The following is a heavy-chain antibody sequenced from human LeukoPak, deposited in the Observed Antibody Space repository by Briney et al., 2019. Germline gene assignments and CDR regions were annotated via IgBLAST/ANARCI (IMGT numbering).Heavy chain of an antibody. Sequence: ASVKVSCKASGYTFTGYYMHWVRQAPGQGLEWMGWINPNSGGTNYAQKFQGRVTMTRDTSISTAYMELSRLRSDDTAVYYCARDSGISVLLWDYWGQGTLVTVSS. V-gene: IGHV1-2*02. CDR2: INPNSGGT. CDR1: GYTFTGYY. J-gene: IGHJ4*02. D-gene: IGHD3-10*01. CDR3: ARDSGISVLLWDY.